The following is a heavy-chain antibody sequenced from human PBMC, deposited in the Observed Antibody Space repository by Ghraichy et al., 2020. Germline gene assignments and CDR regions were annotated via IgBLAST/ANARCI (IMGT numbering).Heavy chain of an antibody. J-gene: IGHJ4*02. V-gene: IGHV4-59*01. D-gene: IGHD5-24*01. CDR3: ARGGREMATIRYFDY. Sequence: ESLNISCTVSGGSISSYYWSWIRQPPGKGLEWIGYIYYSGSTNYNPSLKSRVTISVDTSKNQFSLKLSSVTAADTAVYYCARGGREMATIRYFDYWGQGTLVTVSS. CDR1: GGSISSYY. CDR2: IYYSGST.